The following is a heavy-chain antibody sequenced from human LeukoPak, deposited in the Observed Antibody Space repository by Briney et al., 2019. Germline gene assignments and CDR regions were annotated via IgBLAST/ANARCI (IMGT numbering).Heavy chain of an antibody. Sequence: GRSLRLSCAASGFTFSSYGMHWVRQAPGKGLEWVAVISYDGSNKYYADSVKGRFTISRDNSKNTLYLQMNSLRAEDTAVYYCAKSMTTAYYYYYGMDVWGQGTTVTVSS. D-gene: IGHD4-11*01. J-gene: IGHJ6*02. CDR3: AKSMTTAYYYYYGMDV. CDR1: GFTFSSYG. CDR2: ISYDGSNK. V-gene: IGHV3-30*18.